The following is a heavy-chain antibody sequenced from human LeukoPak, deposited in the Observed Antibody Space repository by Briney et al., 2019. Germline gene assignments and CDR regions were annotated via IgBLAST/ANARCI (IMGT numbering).Heavy chain of an antibody. J-gene: IGHJ3*02. CDR1: GDSISSYY. CDR3: ARGVSPDAFDI. CDR2: IYYSGST. Sequence: PSETLSLTCTVSGDSISSYYWSWIRQPPGKGLEWIGYIYYSGSTNYNPSLKSRVTISVDTSKNQFSLKLSSVTAADTAVYYCARGVSPDAFDIWGQGTMVTVSS. D-gene: IGHD2-8*01. V-gene: IGHV4-59*01.